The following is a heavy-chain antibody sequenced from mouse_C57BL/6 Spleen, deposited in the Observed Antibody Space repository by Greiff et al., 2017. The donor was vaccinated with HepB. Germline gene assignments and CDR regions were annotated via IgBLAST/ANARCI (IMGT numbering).Heavy chain of an antibody. Sequence: VQLQHSGPELVKPGASVKMSCKASGYTFTDYNMHWVKQSHGKSLEWIGYINPNNGGTSYNQKFKGKATLTVNKSSSTAYMERRSLTSEDSAVYYCAGGYYGSRDFDYWGQGTTLTVSS. D-gene: IGHD1-1*01. CDR3: AGGYYGSRDFDY. CDR2: INPNNGGT. CDR1: GYTFTDYN. J-gene: IGHJ2*01. V-gene: IGHV1-22*01.